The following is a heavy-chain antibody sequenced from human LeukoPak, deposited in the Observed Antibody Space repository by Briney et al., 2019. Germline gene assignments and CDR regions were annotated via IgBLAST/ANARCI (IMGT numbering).Heavy chain of an antibody. CDR2: ISWNSANI. CDR1: GFTLNDFD. J-gene: IGHJ4*02. D-gene: IGHD5-24*01. V-gene: IGHV3-9*03. Sequence: GRSLRLSCVASGFTLNDFDRSWIWQAPGKGLEWVSSISWNSANIAQADSVKGRFTASSDNAKNSLYLQMNSLRFEDMALYFCAQASTHNYMPAIDYWGQGTLVTVSA. CDR3: AQASTHNYMPAIDY.